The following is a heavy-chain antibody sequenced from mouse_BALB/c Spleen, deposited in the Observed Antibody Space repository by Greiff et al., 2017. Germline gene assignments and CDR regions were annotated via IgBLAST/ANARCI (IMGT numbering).Heavy chain of an antibody. Sequence: DVKLQESGGGLVQPGGSRKLSCAASGFTFSDYGMAWVRQAPGKGPEWVAFISNLAYSIYYADTVTGRFTISRENAKNTLYLEMSSLRSEDTAMYYCARDEGGLAWFAYWGQGTLVTVSA. CDR3: ARDEGGLAWFAY. CDR2: ISNLAYSI. V-gene: IGHV5-15*02. J-gene: IGHJ3*01. CDR1: GFTFSDYG.